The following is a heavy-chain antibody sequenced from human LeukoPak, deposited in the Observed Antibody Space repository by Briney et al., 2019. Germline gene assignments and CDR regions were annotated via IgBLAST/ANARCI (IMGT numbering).Heavy chain of an antibody. J-gene: IGHJ4*02. Sequence: GGSLRLSCAASGFTFSNYWMHWVRQAPGKGLVWVSHINSDGSSTTYADSVKGRFTISRDNAKNTLYLQMNGLRAEDTAIYYCANPPTVTSFHYWGQGTLVTVSS. V-gene: IGHV3-74*01. D-gene: IGHD4-11*01. CDR2: INSDGSST. CDR3: ANPPTVTSFHY. CDR1: GFTFSNYW.